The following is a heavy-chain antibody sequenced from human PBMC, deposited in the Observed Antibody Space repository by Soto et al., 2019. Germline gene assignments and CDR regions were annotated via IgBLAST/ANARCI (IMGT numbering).Heavy chain of an antibody. CDR3: AKNGQPPYYYYGLDV. CDR2: ISGYNGDT. D-gene: IGHD2-8*01. J-gene: IGHJ6*02. Sequence: QGQLVQSGGEVKKPGASVKVSCKASGYTFSRYGIIWLRQAPRQGLEWMGWISGYNGDTNYAQKFQGRVTMTIDTSTTTAYMELRGLTSDDTAIYYCAKNGQPPYYYYGLDVWGQGTTVTVSS. CDR1: GYTFSRYG. V-gene: IGHV1-18*01.